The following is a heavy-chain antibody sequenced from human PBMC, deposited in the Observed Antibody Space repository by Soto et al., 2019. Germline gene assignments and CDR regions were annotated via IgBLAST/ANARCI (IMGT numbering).Heavy chain of an antibody. V-gene: IGHV1-69*01. Sequence: QVQLVQSGAEVKKPGSSVKVSCRASGVSFSSYAISWVRQAPGQGLEWVGGIIPIAGTGNHAPNFQGRRTISADVSTSTAYMELISLSSEDTAIYYCASSRPRGTVRGIIQYYLDLWGQGILVSGSS. D-gene: IGHD3-10*01. J-gene: IGHJ4*02. CDR1: GVSFSSYA. CDR3: ASSRPRGTVRGIIQYYLDL. CDR2: IIPIAGTG.